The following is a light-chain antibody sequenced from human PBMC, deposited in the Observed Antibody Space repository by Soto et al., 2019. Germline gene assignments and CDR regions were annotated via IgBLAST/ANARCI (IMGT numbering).Light chain of an antibody. CDR3: QQSNSFPLT. V-gene: IGKV1-39*01. J-gene: IGKJ4*01. CDR2: AAS. Sequence: DIQMTQSPSSLSASVGDEVTITCRASQTIMTYLNWYQLKPGKPPRLLIYAASSLQSGVPSRFSGSGSGTDFTLTISSLQPEDSATYYCQQSNSFPLTFGGGTKVDNK. CDR1: QTIMTY.